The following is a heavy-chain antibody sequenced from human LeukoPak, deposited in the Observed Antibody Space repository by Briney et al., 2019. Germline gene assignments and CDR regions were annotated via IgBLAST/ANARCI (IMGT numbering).Heavy chain of an antibody. V-gene: IGHV3-23*01. D-gene: IGHD3-10*01. Sequence: GGSLRLSCAASGFTFSSYAMSWVRQAPGKGLEWVSAISGSGGSTYYADSVKGRFTISRDNSKNTLYLQMNSLRAEDTAVYYCAKDHRAGSGTRKIYYYYGMDVWGQGTTVTVSS. J-gene: IGHJ6*02. CDR1: GFTFSSYA. CDR3: AKDHRAGSGTRKIYYYYGMDV. CDR2: ISGSGGST.